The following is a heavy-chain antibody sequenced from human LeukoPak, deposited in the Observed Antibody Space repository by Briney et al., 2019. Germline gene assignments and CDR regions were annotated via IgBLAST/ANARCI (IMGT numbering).Heavy chain of an antibody. V-gene: IGHV3-66*02. D-gene: IGHD6-13*01. Sequence: GGSLRLSCEPSGFPVISTYMGWVGKAPGKGLEWVSVIHSGGTTYYPDSVKGRFTISRDNSKNSLYLQMNSLRVEDTAVYYCVRGMYTNSWYYFDYWGQGALVTVSS. CDR2: IHSGGTT. CDR3: VRGMYTNSWYYFDY. J-gene: IGHJ4*02. CDR1: GFPVISTY.